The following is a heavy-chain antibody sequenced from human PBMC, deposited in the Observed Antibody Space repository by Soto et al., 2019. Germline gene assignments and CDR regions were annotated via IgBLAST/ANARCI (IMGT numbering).Heavy chain of an antibody. J-gene: IGHJ4*02. CDR3: ARLVTD. CDR1: GFTFSNHA. CDR2: FTTSGDFT. D-gene: IGHD4-4*01. Sequence: EVQLLDSGGALVQPGGSLRLPCATSGFTFSNHAMSWVRQAPGKGLEWVSTFTTSGDFTYYADSVKGRFTISRDNSKSTLYLQMNSLRVEDTAVYYCARLVTDWGQGTLVTVSS. V-gene: IGHV3-23*01.